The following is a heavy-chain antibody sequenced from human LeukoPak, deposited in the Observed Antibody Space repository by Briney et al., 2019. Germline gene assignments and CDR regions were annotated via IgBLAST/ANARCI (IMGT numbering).Heavy chain of an antibody. Sequence: SETLSLTCTVSGGSISSSSYYWGWIRQPPGKGLEWIGSIYYSGSTYYNPSLKSRVTISVDTSKNQFSLKLSSVTAADTAVYYCARRYSSRQDFDYWGQGTLVTVSS. J-gene: IGHJ4*02. D-gene: IGHD6-13*01. CDR2: IYYSGST. CDR1: GGSISSSSYY. CDR3: ARRYSSRQDFDY. V-gene: IGHV4-39*01.